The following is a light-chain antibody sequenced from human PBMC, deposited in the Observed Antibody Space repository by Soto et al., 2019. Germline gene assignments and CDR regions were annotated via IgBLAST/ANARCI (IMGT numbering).Light chain of an antibody. CDR3: QHRSNWPPLT. V-gene: IGKV3-11*01. J-gene: IGKJ4*01. CDR2: DAS. CDR1: QSVRNY. Sequence: EIALTQSPVTLSLSPGERATLSCRASQSVRNYLAWYQQKPGQAPRLLIYDASNRATGIPARFSGSGSGTDFTLTISSLEPEDLAVYYCQHRSNWPPLTFGGGTKVEIK.